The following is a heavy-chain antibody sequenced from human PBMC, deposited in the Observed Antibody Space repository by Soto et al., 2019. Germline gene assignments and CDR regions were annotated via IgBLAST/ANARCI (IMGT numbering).Heavy chain of an antibody. J-gene: IGHJ6*03. CDR1: GYTFTSYY. CDR3: ARDGGYCSSTSCYGETYYYYYYMDV. Sequence: ASVKVSCKASGYTFTSYYMHWVRQAPGQGLEWMGIINPSGGSTSYAQKFQGRVTMTRDTSTSTVYMELSSLRSEDTAVYYCARDGGYCSSTSCYGETYYYYYYMDVWGKGTTVTVSS. CDR2: INPSGGST. D-gene: IGHD2-2*01. V-gene: IGHV1-46*03.